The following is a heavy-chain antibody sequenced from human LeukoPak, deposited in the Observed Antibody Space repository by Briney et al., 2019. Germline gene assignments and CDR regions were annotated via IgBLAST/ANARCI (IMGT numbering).Heavy chain of an antibody. CDR2: INPSGGST. Sequence: ASVQVSCKPSGYTFTSYYMHWVRQAPGQGLEWMGIINPSGGSTSYAQKFQGRVTMTRDTSTSTVYMELSSLRSEDTAVYYCARDQGYCSSTSCYWYYYYGMDVWGQGTTVTVSS. J-gene: IGHJ6*02. CDR3: ARDQGYCSSTSCYWYYYYGMDV. CDR1: GYTFTSYY. V-gene: IGHV1-46*01. D-gene: IGHD2-2*01.